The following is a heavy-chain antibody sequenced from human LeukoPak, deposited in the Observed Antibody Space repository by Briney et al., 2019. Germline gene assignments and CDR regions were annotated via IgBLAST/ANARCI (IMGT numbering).Heavy chain of an antibody. D-gene: IGHD3-22*01. Sequence: PSETLSLTCTVSGGSISTGSYYWGWIRQPPGKGLEWAGSIYYTGSTYYNPSLKSRVTVSLDTSKNQFSLKLRSVIVADTAVYYCARTGDSSGYTFDYWGQGTLVTVSS. J-gene: IGHJ4*02. CDR1: GGSISTGSYY. V-gene: IGHV4-39*01. CDR3: ARTGDSSGYTFDY. CDR2: IYYTGST.